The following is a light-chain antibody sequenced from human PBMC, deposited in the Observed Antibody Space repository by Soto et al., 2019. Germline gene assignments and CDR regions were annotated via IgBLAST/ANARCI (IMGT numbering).Light chain of an antibody. CDR1: QDIRND. J-gene: IGKJ1*01. V-gene: IGKV1-6*01. Sequence: IQLTQSPSFLSASVGDRVTITCRASQDIRNDLGWYQQKPGKAPKLLIYAASSLQTGVPSRFSGSGSGTDFTLTISSLQPEDFATYYCLQDYRYPPWTFGQGTKVDIK. CDR2: AAS. CDR3: LQDYRYPPWT.